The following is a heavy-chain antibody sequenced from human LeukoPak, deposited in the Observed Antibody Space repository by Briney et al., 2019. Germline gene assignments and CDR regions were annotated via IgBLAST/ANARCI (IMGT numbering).Heavy chain of an antibody. CDR1: GFSISSHW. CDR3: AKDRIAAVGTPYYYYGMDV. J-gene: IGHJ6*02. CDR2: LKEDVSAR. D-gene: IGHD6-13*01. V-gene: IGHV3-7*03. Sequence: GGSLRLSCVASGFSISSHWMSWVRQAPGKGLEWVASLKEDVSARNLVDSVKGRFTISTDNAKNSLYLQVNSLRAEDTAVYYCAKDRIAAVGTPYYYYGMDVWGQGTTVTVSS.